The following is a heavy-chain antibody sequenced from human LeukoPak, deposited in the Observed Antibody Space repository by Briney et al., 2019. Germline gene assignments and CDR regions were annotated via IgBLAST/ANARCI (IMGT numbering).Heavy chain of an antibody. J-gene: IGHJ4*02. Sequence: SETLSLTCTVSGGSISSGSYYWSWIRQPAGKGLEWIGRIYTSGSTNYNPSLKSRVTISVDTSKNQFSLKLSSVTAADTAVYYCARAYYDFWSGYVDYFDYWGQGTLVTVSS. CDR2: IYTSGST. D-gene: IGHD3-3*01. CDR3: ARAYYDFWSGYVDYFDY. CDR1: GGSISSGSYY. V-gene: IGHV4-61*02.